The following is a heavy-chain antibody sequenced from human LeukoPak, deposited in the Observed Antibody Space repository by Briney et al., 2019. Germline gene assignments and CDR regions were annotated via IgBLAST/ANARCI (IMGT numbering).Heavy chain of an antibody. CDR1: GGSISSYY. CDR2: IYTSGSA. J-gene: IGHJ4*02. CDR3: ARQNSGYDLDYFDY. D-gene: IGHD5-12*01. Sequence: SETLSLTCTVSGGSISSYYWSWIRQPPGKGLEWIGYIYTSGSANYNPSLKSRVTISVDTSKNQFSLKLSSVTAADTAVYYCARQNSGYDLDYFDYWGQGTLVTVSS. V-gene: IGHV4-4*09.